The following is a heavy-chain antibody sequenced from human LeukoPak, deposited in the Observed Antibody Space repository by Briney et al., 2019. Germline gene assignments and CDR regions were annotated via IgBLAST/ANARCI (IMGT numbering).Heavy chain of an antibody. CDR3: ARAPGGTINF. CDR2: IRDTGDSP. Sequence: ASVKVSCKASGFTFTNYHMHWVRQAPGQELEWVGLIRDTGDSPDYAQKFQGRVTVTCDTSTNTLYLELRSLKLEDTAVYYCARAPGGTINFWGQGTLVTVSS. CDR1: GFTFTNYH. J-gene: IGHJ4*02. V-gene: IGHV1-46*01. D-gene: IGHD4-23*01.